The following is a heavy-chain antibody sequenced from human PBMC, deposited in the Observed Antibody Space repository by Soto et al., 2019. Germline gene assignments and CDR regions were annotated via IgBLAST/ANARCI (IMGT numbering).Heavy chain of an antibody. J-gene: IGHJ4*02. CDR1: GGTFSSYA. CDR2: IIPIFGTA. V-gene: IGHV1-69*01. CDR3: ARDRGYDILTGYYKGGNYFDY. Sequence: QVQLVQSGAEVKKPGSSVKVSCKASGGTFSSYAISWVRQAPGQGLEWMGGIIPIFGTANYAQKFRGRVTITADESTSTAYMELSSLRSEDTAVYYCARDRGYDILTGYYKGGNYFDYWGQGTLVTVSS. D-gene: IGHD3-9*01.